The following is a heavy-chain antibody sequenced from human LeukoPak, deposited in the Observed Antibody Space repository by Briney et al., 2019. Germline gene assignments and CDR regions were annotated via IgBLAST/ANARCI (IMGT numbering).Heavy chain of an antibody. CDR3: ARETVVVAANDY. V-gene: IGHV4-4*07. Sequence: SETLSLTCTVSDDSITMYYWSWIRQPAGKGLEWIGRIYTSGSTNYNPSLKSRVTISVDTSKNQFSLKLSSVTAADTAVYYCARETVVVAANDYWGQGTLVTVSS. CDR1: DDSITMYY. J-gene: IGHJ4*02. D-gene: IGHD2-15*01. CDR2: IYTSGST.